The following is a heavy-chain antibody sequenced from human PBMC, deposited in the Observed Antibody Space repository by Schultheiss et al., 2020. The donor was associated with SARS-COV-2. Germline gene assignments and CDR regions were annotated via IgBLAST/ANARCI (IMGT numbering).Heavy chain of an antibody. D-gene: IGHD3-16*01. J-gene: IGHJ4*02. CDR1: GGSISSSSYY. Sequence: ETLSLTCTVSGGSISSSSYYWGWIRQPPGKGLEWVANIKQDGSEKYYVDSVKGRFTISRDNAKNTLYLQMNSLRAEDTAVYYCAKDRWGEGISYFDYWGQGTLVTVSS. CDR2: IKQDGSEK. V-gene: IGHV3-7*01. CDR3: AKDRWGEGISYFDY.